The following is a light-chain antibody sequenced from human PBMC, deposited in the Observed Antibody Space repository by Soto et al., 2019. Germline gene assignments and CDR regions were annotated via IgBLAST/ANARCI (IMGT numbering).Light chain of an antibody. CDR1: QDIDRW. V-gene: IGKV1D-12*01. Sequence: DIPMTQSPSSVSASLGDRVSISCRASQDIDRWLAWFQHKPGKAPKILISEASSLQSGVPSRFSGSGSGTEFTLTIASLQFEDFATYYCQQSDSFPYTFGQGTKLEI. CDR3: QQSDSFPYT. J-gene: IGKJ2*01. CDR2: EAS.